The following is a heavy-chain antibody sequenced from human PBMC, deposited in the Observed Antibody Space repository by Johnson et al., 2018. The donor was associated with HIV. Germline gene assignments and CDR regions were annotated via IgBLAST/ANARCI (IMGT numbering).Heavy chain of an antibody. V-gene: IGHV3-15*01. CDR1: GFTFSDAW. Sequence: VQLVESGGGFVKPGGSLRLSCAASGFTFSDAWMNWVRQSPGKGLEWVGRIKSESDGGATDYSVPVRGRFTVSRDDSKNTLYLQMNSLKTEDTSLYYCARVKGATNAFDIWGQGTMVTVSS. J-gene: IGHJ3*02. CDR3: ARVKGATNAFDI. D-gene: IGHD1-26*01. CDR2: IKSESDGGAT.